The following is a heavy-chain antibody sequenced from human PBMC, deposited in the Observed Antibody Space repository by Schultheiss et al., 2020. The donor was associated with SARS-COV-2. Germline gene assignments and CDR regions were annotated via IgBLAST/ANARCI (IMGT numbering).Heavy chain of an antibody. CDR1: GGTFSSYA. J-gene: IGHJ6*02. CDR3: ARYYSFYYAMDV. Sequence: ASVKVSCKASGGTFSSYAISWVRQAPGQGLEWMGWISAYNGNTNYAQKLQGRVTMTTDTSTSTAYMELRSLRSDDTAVYYCARYYSFYYAMDVWGQGTTVTVSS. CDR2: ISAYNGNT. V-gene: IGHV1-18*01.